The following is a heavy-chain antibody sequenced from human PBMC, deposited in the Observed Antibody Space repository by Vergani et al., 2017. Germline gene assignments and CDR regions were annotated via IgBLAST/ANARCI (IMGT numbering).Heavy chain of an antibody. Sequence: QLQLQESGPGLVKPSETLSLTCTVSGGSISSSSYYWGWIRQPPGKGLEWIGSIYYSGSTYYNPSLKSRVTISVDTSKNQFSLKLSSVTAADTAVYYCARVPRIESWVDPWGQGTLVTVSS. CDR1: GGSISSSSYY. CDR3: ARVPRIESWVDP. J-gene: IGHJ5*02. V-gene: IGHV4-39*07. CDR2: IYYSGST.